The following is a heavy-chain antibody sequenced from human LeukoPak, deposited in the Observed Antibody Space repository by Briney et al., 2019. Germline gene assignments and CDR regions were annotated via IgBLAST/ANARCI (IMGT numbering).Heavy chain of an antibody. CDR3: AKPRASSGWSAFDI. CDR1: GFTFSSYS. D-gene: IGHD6-19*01. Sequence: PGGSLRLSCAASGFTFSSYSMNWVRQAPGKGLEWVSSISSSSSYIYYADSVKGRFTISRDNAKNSLYLQMNSLRAEDTAVYYCAKPRASSGWSAFDIWGQGTMVTVSS. V-gene: IGHV3-21*01. J-gene: IGHJ3*02. CDR2: ISSSSSYI.